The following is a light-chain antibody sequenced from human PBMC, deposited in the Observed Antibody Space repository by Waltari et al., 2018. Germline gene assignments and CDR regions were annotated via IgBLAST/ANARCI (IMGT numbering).Light chain of an antibody. CDR1: SSNLGSNT. CDR2: NNN. J-gene: IGLJ1*01. V-gene: IGLV1-44*01. CDR3: AAWDDSLNGFYV. Sequence: QSVLTQPPSASGTPGQRITISCSGSSSNLGSNTVNWYQHLPGTAPTLLIDNNNQRPSGVPDRFSASKSGTSASLAISGLQPEDEGDYYCAAWDDSLNGFYVFGTGTQVTVL.